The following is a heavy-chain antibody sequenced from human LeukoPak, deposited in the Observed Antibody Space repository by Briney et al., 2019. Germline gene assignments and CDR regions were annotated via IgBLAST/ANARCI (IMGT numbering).Heavy chain of an antibody. V-gene: IGHV3-7*01. J-gene: IGHJ6*03. CDR2: IKQDGSEK. D-gene: IGHD2-21*02. CDR3: AREGLAYCGGDCYSYYYYYYMDV. Sequence: TGGSLRLSCAASGFTFSSYWMSWVRQAPGKGLEWVANIKQDGSEKYYVDSVKGRFTISRDNAKNSLYLQMNSLRAEDTAVYYCAREGLAYCGGDCYSYYYYYYMDVWGKGTTVTVSS. CDR1: GFTFSSYW.